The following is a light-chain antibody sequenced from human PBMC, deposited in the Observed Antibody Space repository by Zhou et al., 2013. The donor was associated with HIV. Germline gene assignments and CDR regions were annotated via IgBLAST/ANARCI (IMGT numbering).Light chain of an antibody. CDR1: QSLLNGNGINY. CDR2: LAF. J-gene: IGKJ5*01. CDR3: MQALQTPIT. Sequence: DIVMTQSPLSLPVTPGEPASISCRSSQSLLNGNGINYLDWYLQKPGQSPQVLIYLAFNRASGVPDRFSGSGSGTNYTLKISRVEAGDVGIYYCMQALQTPITFGQGTRLEIK. V-gene: IGKV2-28*01.